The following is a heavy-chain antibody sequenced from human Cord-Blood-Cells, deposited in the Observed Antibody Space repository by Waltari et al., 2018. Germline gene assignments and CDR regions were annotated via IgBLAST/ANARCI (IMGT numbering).Heavy chain of an antibody. CDR1: GGTFSSYA. V-gene: IGHV1-69*12. Sequence: QVQLVQSGAEVKKPGSSVKVSCKASGGTFSSYAISWVRQAPGQGLEWMGGIIPIFGTANYAQKFQDRVTITADESTSTAYMELSSLRSEDTAVYYCARDGDSGSYYRGDYYGMDVWGQGTTVTVSS. D-gene: IGHD1-26*01. CDR2: IIPIFGTA. J-gene: IGHJ6*02. CDR3: ARDGDSGSYYRGDYYGMDV.